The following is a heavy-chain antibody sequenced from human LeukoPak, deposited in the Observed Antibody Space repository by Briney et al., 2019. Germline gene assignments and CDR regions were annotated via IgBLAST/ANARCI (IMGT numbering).Heavy chain of an antibody. CDR1: GGSFSGYY. CDR2: INHSGST. J-gene: IGHJ4*02. D-gene: IGHD5-12*01. CDR3: ARGQVARGLFDY. Sequence: SETLSLTCAVYGGSFSGYYWSWIRQPPGKGLEWIGEINHSGSTNYNPSLKSRVTISVDTSKNQFSLKLSSVTAADTAVYYCARGQVARGLFDYWGQGTLVTVSS. V-gene: IGHV4-34*01.